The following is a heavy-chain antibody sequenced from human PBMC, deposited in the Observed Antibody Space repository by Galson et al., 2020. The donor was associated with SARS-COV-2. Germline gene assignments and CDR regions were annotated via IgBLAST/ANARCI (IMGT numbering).Heavy chain of an antibody. D-gene: IGHD2-2*01. CDR1: GGTFSSYA. CDR2: IIPIFGNA. J-gene: IGHJ6*03. CDR3: ARAVWGKGRVRYCSSTSCPNYYYYYMDV. V-gene: IGHV1-69*01. Sequence: SVKVSCKASGGTFSSYAISCVRQAPGQGLEWMGGIIPIFGNANYAQQFQGSVTITADESTSTAYMELSSLRSEATAVYLCARAVWGKGRVRYCSSTSCPNYYYYYMDVWGKGTTVTVSS.